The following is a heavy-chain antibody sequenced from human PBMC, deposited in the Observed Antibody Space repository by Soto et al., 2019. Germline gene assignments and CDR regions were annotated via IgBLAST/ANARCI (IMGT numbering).Heavy chain of an antibody. Sequence: QVQLVQSGAEVKKPGSSVKVSCKASGGTFSSYAISWVRQAPGQGLEWMGGIIPIFGTADYAQKFQGRVTITADEYTSTAYMGLSSLRSGDTAVYYCASVLELHYYYGMDVWGQGTTVTVSS. CDR1: GGTFSSYA. D-gene: IGHD1-7*01. V-gene: IGHV1-69*12. J-gene: IGHJ6*02. CDR2: IIPIFGTA. CDR3: ASVLELHYYYGMDV.